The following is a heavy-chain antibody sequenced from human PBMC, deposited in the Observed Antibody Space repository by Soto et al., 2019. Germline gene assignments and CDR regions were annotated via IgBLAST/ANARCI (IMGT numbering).Heavy chain of an antibody. V-gene: IGHV3-66*01. D-gene: IGHD2-15*01. CDR2: IYSGGST. J-gene: IGHJ6*03. CDR1: GFTVSSNY. CDR3: AREGYCSGGSCYLASYYMDV. Sequence: GGSLRLSCAASGFTVSSNYMSWVRQAPGKGLEWVSVIYSGGSTYYADSVKGRFTISRDNSKNTLYLQMNSLRAEDTAVYYCAREGYCSGGSCYLASYYMDVWGKGTTVTVSS.